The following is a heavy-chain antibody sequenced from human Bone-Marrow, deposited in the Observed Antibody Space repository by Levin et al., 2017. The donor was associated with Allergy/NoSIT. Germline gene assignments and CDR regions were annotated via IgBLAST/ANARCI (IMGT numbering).Heavy chain of an antibody. CDR2: IYNIGIT. CDR3: ARGPAGKDYYYFGLDV. Sequence: SETLSLTCTVSGGSVSSNSDYWSWIRQPPGKGLDWIGYIYNIGITNYNASLKSRVTISLDTSKNQFSLNLASVTAADTAVYYCARGPAGKDYYYFGLDVWGQGTTVTVSS. CDR1: GGSVSSNSDY. J-gene: IGHJ6*02. V-gene: IGHV4-61*01. D-gene: IGHD6-13*01.